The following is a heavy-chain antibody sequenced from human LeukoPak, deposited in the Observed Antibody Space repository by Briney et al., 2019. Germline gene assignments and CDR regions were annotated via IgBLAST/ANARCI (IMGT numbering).Heavy chain of an antibody. CDR2: IIPIFGTA. CDR1: GGIFSSYA. V-gene: IGHV1-69*05. D-gene: IGHD6-13*01. J-gene: IGHJ5*02. Sequence: SVKVSCKASGGIFSSYAISWVRQPAGRGREWMGGIIPIFGTANYAQKFQGRATPPTHESTHTASMELSSLRSEDTAVYYCARGGIAAAGILWFDPWGQGTLVTVSS. CDR3: ARGGIAAAGILWFDP.